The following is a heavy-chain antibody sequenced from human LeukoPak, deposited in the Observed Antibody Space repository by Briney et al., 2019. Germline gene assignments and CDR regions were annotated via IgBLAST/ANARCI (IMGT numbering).Heavy chain of an antibody. J-gene: IGHJ6*03. D-gene: IGHD3-16*01. CDR1: GDTFSRYA. Sequence: SVKVSYKASGDTFSRYAISWVRQAPGQGLEWMGGIIPVLSTANYAQKFQDRVTITADESTSTTYMELSSLKSEDTAVYYCATTGGDIYYYYMDVWGKGTTVTISS. CDR2: IIPVLSTA. CDR3: ATTGGDIYYYYMDV. V-gene: IGHV1-69*13.